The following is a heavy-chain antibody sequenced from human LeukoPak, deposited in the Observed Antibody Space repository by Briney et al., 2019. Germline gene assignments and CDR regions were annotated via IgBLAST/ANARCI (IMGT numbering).Heavy chain of an antibody. CDR1: GFTFNSYD. V-gene: IGHV3-23*01. D-gene: IGHD6-19*01. Sequence: TGGSLRLSCAVSGFTFNSYDMTWVRQAPGKGLEWVSFISGNGVSTYYADSAKGRFTISRDNSKNTLYLQMNSLRAEDTAVYYCAKGRGSGWAMFDYWGQGTLVTVSS. CDR3: AKGRGSGWAMFDY. J-gene: IGHJ4*02. CDR2: ISGNGVST.